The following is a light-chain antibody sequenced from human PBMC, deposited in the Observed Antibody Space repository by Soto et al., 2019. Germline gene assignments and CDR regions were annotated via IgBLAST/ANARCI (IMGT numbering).Light chain of an antibody. V-gene: IGKV1-17*01. Sequence: DIQMTQSPSSLSASVGDRVTITCRASQGIRNDLAWFQQKPGKAPKRLIYAASNLQSGVPSRFSGSGSETEFTLTISSLLPDDFATYFCQQYKSYFRTFGQGTKVDIK. CDR2: AAS. CDR3: QQYKSYFRT. J-gene: IGKJ1*01. CDR1: QGIRND.